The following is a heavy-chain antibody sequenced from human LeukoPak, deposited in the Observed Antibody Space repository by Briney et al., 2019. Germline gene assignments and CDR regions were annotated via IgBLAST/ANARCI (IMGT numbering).Heavy chain of an antibody. D-gene: IGHD6-19*01. CDR3: ARDLRALRLSIAVPDY. Sequence: GSLRLSCAASGFTFSSYSMNWVRQAPGKGLEWVSSIISSRSYIYYADSVKGRFTISRDNAKNSLYLQMNSLRAEDTAVYYCARDLRALRLSIAVPDYWGQGTLVTVSS. CDR2: IISSRSYI. V-gene: IGHV3-21*01. J-gene: IGHJ4*02. CDR1: GFTFSSYS.